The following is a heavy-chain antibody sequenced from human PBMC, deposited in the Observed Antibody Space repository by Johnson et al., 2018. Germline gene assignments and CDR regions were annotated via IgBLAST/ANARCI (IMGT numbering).Heavy chain of an antibody. J-gene: IGHJ6*03. CDR3: GRERGFCRGAGCYRHSYYMDV. Sequence: QVQLVESGGGLVKXGGSLRLXCTASGFTFGDYNMNWISQAPGKGLEWLAYITSSGDSISYADSVKGRVTITRDNTKKSFFLQMNTLRAEDTALYFCGRERGFCRGAGCYRHSYYMDVWGKGTTVTVSS. CDR1: GFTFGDYN. D-gene: IGHD2-15*01. CDR2: ITSSGDSI. V-gene: IGHV3-11*04.